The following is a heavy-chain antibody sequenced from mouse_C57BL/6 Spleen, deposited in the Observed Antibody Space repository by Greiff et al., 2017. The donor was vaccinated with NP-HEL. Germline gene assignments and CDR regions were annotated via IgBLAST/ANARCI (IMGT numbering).Heavy chain of an antibody. Sequence: EVQRVESGGGLVKPGGSLKPSCAASGFTFSSYAMSWVRQTPEKRLEWVATISDGGSYTYYPDNVKGRFTISRDNAKNNLYRQMSHLKSEDTAMYYCAREYGYLAYWGQGTLVTVSA. CDR3: AREYGYLAY. V-gene: IGHV5-4*01. CDR2: ISDGGSYT. D-gene: IGHD2-2*01. J-gene: IGHJ3*01. CDR1: GFTFSSYA.